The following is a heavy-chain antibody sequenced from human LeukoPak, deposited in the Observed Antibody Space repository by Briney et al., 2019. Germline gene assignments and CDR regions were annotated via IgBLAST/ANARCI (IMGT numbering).Heavy chain of an antibody. CDR2: INPNIGDT. J-gene: IGHJ4*02. Sequence: ASVKVSCKASGYTFTGYYMHWVRQAPGQGLEGMGWINPNIGDTNYAQKFQGRVTMTRDTSISTAYMELSRLRSDDTAVYYCARDSIVYYYDISGYYYTYFDYWRQGYLVTVSS. CDR3: ARDSIVYYYDISGYYYTYFDY. D-gene: IGHD3-22*01. CDR1: GYTFTGYY. V-gene: IGHV1-2*02.